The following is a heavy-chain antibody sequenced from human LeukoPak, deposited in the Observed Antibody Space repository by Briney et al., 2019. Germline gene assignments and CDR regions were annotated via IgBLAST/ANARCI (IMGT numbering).Heavy chain of an antibody. CDR3: ARGDCSSTSCHPVY. CDR1: GFTFSSYA. V-gene: IGHV3-23*01. J-gene: IGHJ4*02. D-gene: IGHD2-2*01. CDR2: ISGSGGST. Sequence: GSLRLSCAASGFTFSSYAMSWVRQAPGKGLEWVSAISGSGGSTYYADSVKGRFTISRDNSKNTLYLQMNSLRAEDTAVYYCARGDCSSTSCHPVYWGQGTLVTVSS.